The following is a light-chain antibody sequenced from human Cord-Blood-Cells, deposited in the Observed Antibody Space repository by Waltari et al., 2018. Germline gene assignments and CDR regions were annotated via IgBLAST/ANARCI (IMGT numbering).Light chain of an antibody. CDR1: KLGDKY. V-gene: IGLV3-1*01. J-gene: IGLJ2*01. CDR3: QAWDSSTVV. Sequence: SSELTQPPSASVSPGHTASITCSGDKLGDKYACWHQQKPGQSPVLVIYQDSKRPSGIPERFAGSNSGNTATLTISGTQAMDEADYYCQAWDSSTVVFGGGTKLTVL. CDR2: QDS.